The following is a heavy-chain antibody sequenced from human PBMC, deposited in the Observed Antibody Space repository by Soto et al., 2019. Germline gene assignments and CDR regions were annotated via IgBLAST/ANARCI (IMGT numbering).Heavy chain of an antibody. CDR2: IKKDESKK. CDR1: GFTFSSYW. V-gene: IGHV3-7*05. Sequence: EERLVESGGGLVQPGGSLRLSCAASGFTFSSYWMTWFRQAPGKGLEWVANIKKDESKKSYLDSVRGRFTISRDNAKNSLYLQMDSLTAEDTALYYCARDVSPGSSSWYFDAFDLWGQGTMVTVSS. J-gene: IGHJ3*01. D-gene: IGHD6-13*01. CDR3: ARDVSPGSSSWYFDAFDL.